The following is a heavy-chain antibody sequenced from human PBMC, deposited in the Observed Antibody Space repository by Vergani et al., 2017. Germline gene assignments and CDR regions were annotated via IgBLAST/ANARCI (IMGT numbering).Heavy chain of an antibody. J-gene: IGHJ6*02. CDR3: ARDKWEQWLVRGYGMDV. Sequence: QVQLQESGPGLVKPSQTLSLTCTVSGGSISSGDYYWSWIRQPPGKGLEWIGYIYYSGSTYYNPSLKSRVTISVDTSKNQFSLKLSSVTAADTAVYYCARDKWEQWLVRGYGMDVWGQGTTVTVSS. D-gene: IGHD6-19*01. V-gene: IGHV4-30-4*08. CDR1: GGSISSGDYY. CDR2: IYYSGST.